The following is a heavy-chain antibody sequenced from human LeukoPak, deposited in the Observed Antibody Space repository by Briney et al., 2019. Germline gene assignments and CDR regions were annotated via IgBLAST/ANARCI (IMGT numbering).Heavy chain of an antibody. Sequence: GALRLSCAASGFTFRSYAMSWVRQAPGKGLEWVSAISGSGGSTYYADSVKGRFTISRDNSKNTLYLQMNSLRAEDTAVYYCAKFLGYCSGGSCSYPAPYFDYWGQGTLVTVSS. D-gene: IGHD2-15*01. CDR3: AKFLGYCSGGSCSYPAPYFDY. J-gene: IGHJ4*02. CDR1: GFTFRSYA. V-gene: IGHV3-23*01. CDR2: ISGSGGST.